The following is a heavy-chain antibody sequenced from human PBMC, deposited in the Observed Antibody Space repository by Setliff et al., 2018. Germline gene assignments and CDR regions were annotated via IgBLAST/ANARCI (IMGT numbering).Heavy chain of an antibody. CDR3: RFWSGYYKNDY. J-gene: IGHJ4*02. CDR1: GASLRSGSYY. CDR2: LHTSGST. Sequence: SETLSLTCTVSGASLRSGSYYWSWIRQPAGQGLEWVGRLHTSGSTNYNPSLKGRVTISVDTSKNQFSLKLSSVTAADTAVYYCRFWSGYYKNDYWGQGTLVTVSS. V-gene: IGHV4-61*02. D-gene: IGHD3-3*01.